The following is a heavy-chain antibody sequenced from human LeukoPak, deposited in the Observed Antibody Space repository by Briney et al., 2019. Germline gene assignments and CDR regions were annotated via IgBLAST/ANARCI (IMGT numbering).Heavy chain of an antibody. D-gene: IGHD3-10*01. CDR1: GGSFTFTSHA. CDR2: INPSGGST. V-gene: IGHV1-46*01. CDR3: ARGSITMVRGVRNSVYGMDV. Sequence: ASVKVSCKASGGSFTFTSHAISWVRQAPGQGLEWMGIINPSGGSTSYAQKFQGRVTMTRDTSTSTVYMELSSLRSEDTAVYYCARGSITMVRGVRNSVYGMDVWGQGTTVTVSS. J-gene: IGHJ6*02.